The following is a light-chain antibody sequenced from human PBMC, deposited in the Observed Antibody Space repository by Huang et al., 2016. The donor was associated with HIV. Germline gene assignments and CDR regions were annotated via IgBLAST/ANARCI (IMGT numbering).Light chain of an antibody. CDR2: HAF. J-gene: IGKJ3*01. V-gene: IGKV3-15*01. Sequence: EIVMTQSPATLSVSPGERATLSCRASQSISRSLAWYQQKPGQAPRRLIYHAFNMATGIPPRFNGSASGTEFTLTISRLQSEDFAVYYCHQYNTWPSTFGPGTTVDI. CDR3: HQYNTWPST. CDR1: QSISRS.